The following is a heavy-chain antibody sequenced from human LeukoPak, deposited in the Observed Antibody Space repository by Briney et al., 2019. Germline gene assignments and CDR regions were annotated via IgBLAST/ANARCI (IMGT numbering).Heavy chain of an antibody. CDR3: ARVSISLFGVVTAHFDS. CDR2: INLSGST. Sequence: PSETLSLTCGVSGGSFSGSYWGWIRQPPGKGLEWIGEINLSGSTNYNSSLTSRVTISLNTSKNQFSLNLRSVTTADTAVYYCARVSISLFGVVTAHFDSWGQGTLVAVSS. CDR1: GGSFSGSY. J-gene: IGHJ4*02. V-gene: IGHV4-34*01. D-gene: IGHD3-3*01.